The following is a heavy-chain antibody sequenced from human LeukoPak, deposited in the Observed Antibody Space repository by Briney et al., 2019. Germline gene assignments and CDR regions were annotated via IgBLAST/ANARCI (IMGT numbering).Heavy chain of an antibody. CDR2: ISSSGSTI. CDR1: GFTFISYS. CDR3: AELGITMIGGV. J-gene: IGHJ6*04. Sequence: GGSLSLSCAASGFTFISYSTNWVRQAPGKGLEWVSYISSSGSTIYYADSVKGRFTISRDNAKNSLYLQMNSLRAEDTAVYYCAELGITMIGGVWGKGTTVTISS. V-gene: IGHV3-48*04. D-gene: IGHD3-10*02.